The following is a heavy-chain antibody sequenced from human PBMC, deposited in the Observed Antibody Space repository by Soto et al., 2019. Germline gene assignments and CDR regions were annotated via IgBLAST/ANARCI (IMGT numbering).Heavy chain of an antibody. D-gene: IGHD3-10*01. CDR2: INHSGST. V-gene: IGHV4-34*01. Sequence: SETLSLTCAVYGGSFSGYYWSWIRQPPGKGLEWIGEINHSGSTNYNPSLKSRVTISVDTSKNQFSLKLSSVTAADTAVYYCARRRWYYGSGSSNNWFDPWGQGTLVTVSS. CDR3: ARRRWYYGSGSSNNWFDP. J-gene: IGHJ5*02. CDR1: GGSFSGYY.